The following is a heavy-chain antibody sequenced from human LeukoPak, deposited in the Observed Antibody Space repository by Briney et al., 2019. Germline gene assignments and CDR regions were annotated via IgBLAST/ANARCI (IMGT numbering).Heavy chain of an antibody. CDR1: GGSISSYY. J-gene: IGHJ6*03. CDR3: ARVSGQFYFYYYMDV. V-gene: IGHV4-59*04. Sequence: SGTLSLTCTVSGGSISSYYWSWIRQPPGKGLEWIGNIYYSGSTYYNPSLKSRVTISVDTSKNQFSLRLSSVTAADTAVYYCARVSGQFYFYYYMDVWGKGTTVTISS. D-gene: IGHD6-19*01. CDR2: IYYSGST.